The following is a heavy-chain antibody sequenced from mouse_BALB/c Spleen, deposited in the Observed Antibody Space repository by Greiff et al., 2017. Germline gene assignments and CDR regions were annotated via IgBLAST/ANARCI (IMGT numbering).Heavy chain of an antibody. Sequence: EVQGVESGGGLVKPGGSLKLSCAASGFTFSSYAMSWVRQTPEQRLEWVASISSGGSTYYPDSVKGRFTISRDNARNILYLQMSSLRSEDTAMYYCARGESTIAWFAYWGQGTLVTVSA. V-gene: IGHV5-6-5*01. CDR3: ARGESTIAWFAY. CDR1: GFTFSSYA. D-gene: IGHD2-1*01. CDR2: ISSGGST. J-gene: IGHJ3*01.